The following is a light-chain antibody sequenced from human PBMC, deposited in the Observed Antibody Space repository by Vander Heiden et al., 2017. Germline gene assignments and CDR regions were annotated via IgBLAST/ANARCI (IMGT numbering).Light chain of an antibody. CDR3: QQDGSSPWT. J-gene: IGKJ1*01. CDR2: DAS. Sequence: EIVLTQPPGTLSLSPGERATLSCRASQSVSSRSLAWYQQKPGQAPRLLIYDASKRATGIPDNFSGSGSETDFTLTISRLESEDFAVYYCQQDGSSPWTLGQGTKVETK. V-gene: IGKV3-20*01. CDR1: QSVSSRS.